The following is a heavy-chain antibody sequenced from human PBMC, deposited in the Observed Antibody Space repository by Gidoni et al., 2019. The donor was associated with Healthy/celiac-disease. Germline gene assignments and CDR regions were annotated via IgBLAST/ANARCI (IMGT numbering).Heavy chain of an antibody. Sequence: EVQLLESGVGLVQPGWSLRLSCAASGFTVSSYAMSWVRQAPGKGLAWLSAISGSGGSTYYADSVKGRFTISRDNSKNTLYLQMNSLRAEDTAVYYCAKDIGQQLAYGMDVWGQGTTVTVSS. V-gene: IGHV3-23*01. D-gene: IGHD6-13*01. CDR2: ISGSGGST. J-gene: IGHJ6*02. CDR1: GFTVSSYA. CDR3: AKDIGQQLAYGMDV.